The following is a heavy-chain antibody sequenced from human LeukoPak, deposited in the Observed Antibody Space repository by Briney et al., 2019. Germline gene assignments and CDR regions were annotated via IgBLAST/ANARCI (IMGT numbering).Heavy chain of an antibody. CDR2: IRGSDDST. CDR3: ARDPGGSNSY. D-gene: IGHD1-26*01. CDR1: GFTFSSYV. V-gene: IGHV3-23*01. J-gene: IGHJ4*02. Sequence: GGPLRLSCATSGFTFSSYVMSWVRQAPGRGLEWVSLIRGSDDSTYYADSVKGRFTISRDNSKNTVYLQMNSLRAEDTAVYYCARDPGGSNSYWGQGTLVTVSS.